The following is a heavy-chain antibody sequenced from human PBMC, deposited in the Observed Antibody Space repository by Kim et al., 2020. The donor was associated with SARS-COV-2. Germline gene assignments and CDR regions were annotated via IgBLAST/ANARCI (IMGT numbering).Heavy chain of an antibody. J-gene: IGHJ3*02. Sequence: SETLSLTCTVSGGSISSYYWSWIRQPPGKGLEWIGYIYYSGSTNYNPSLKSRVTISVDTSKNQFSLKLSSVTAAETAVYYCARAGLGGSGSYYVLKPHEAFDIWGQGTMVTVSS. V-gene: IGHV4-59*13. CDR2: IYYSGST. CDR1: GGSISSYY. D-gene: IGHD3-10*01. CDR3: ARAGLGGSGSYYVLKPHEAFDI.